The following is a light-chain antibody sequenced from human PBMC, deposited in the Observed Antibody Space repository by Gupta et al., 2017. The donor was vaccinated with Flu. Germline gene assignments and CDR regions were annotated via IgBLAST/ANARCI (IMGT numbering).Light chain of an antibody. V-gene: IGKV1-33*01. CDR3: QQYDNLPRT. Sequence: DIQMTQSPFSLSASVGDRVTITCQASQDISKYLNWYQQKPGKAPNLLIYAASNWETGVPSRFSGGGSGTHFTFTINTLQPEDTAAYYCQQYDNLPRTFGPGTRVEIK. CDR1: QDISKY. CDR2: AAS. J-gene: IGKJ1*01.